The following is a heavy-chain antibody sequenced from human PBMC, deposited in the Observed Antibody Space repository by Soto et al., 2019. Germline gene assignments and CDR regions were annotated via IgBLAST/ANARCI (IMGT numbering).Heavy chain of an antibody. CDR3: TKDQSRNLNHGDYYYYGMDL. CDR1: GFPFDLYL. CDR2: INLNSGYA. D-gene: IGHD3-3*01. V-gene: IGHV3-23*01. J-gene: IGHJ6*02. Sequence: EVQLLESGGGWMQPGGSLTLSCSASGFPFDLYLMHWVRQVPGKELEWVSLINLNSGYAYYTDSVKGRFTISRDNSKNTLYLQMNSLRAEDTAVYYCTKDQSRNLNHGDYYYYGMDLWGPGTPVTVSS.